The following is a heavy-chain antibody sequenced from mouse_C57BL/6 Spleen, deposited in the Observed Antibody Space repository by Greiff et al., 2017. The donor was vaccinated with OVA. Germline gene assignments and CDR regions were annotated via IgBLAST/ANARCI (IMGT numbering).Heavy chain of an antibody. V-gene: IGHV1-64*01. Sequence: QVQLQQPGAELVKPGASVKLSCKASGYTFPSYWMHWVKQSPGQGLEWIGMIHTNSGSTNYNEKFKSKATLTVDKSSSTAYMQLSSLTSEDSAVNYCERLPYYAMDYWGQGTSVTVSS. CDR1: GYTFPSYW. CDR2: IHTNSGST. J-gene: IGHJ4*01. D-gene: IGHD5-5*01. CDR3: ERLPYYAMDY.